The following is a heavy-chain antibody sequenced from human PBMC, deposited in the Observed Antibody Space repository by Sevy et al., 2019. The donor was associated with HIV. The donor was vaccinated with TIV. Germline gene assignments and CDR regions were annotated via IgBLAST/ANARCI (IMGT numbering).Heavy chain of an antibody. J-gene: IGHJ4*02. CDR1: GFTFSRYS. CDR3: ARPGSGWFEFDS. Sequence: GGSLRLSCVASGFTFSRYSMNWVRQAPGKGLEWVSNIGSTGPTIYYADSVKGRFTISRDNAKNSLYLQMNSLREEDMAVYYCARPGSGWFEFDSWGQGTLVTVSS. CDR2: IGSTGPTI. D-gene: IGHD6-19*01. V-gene: IGHV3-48*02.